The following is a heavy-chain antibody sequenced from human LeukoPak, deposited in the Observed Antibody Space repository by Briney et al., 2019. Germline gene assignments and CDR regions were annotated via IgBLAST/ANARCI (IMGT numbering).Heavy chain of an antibody. CDR2: IYPGDSDT. CDR3: ARLGSMRGHYFDY. Sequence: GESLKISCKGSGYSFTSYWIGWVRQMPGKGLEWMGIIYPGDSDTRYSPSFQGQVTISADKSISATYLQWSSLKASDTAMYYCARLGSMRGHYFDYWGQGTLVTVSS. CDR1: GYSFTSYW. J-gene: IGHJ4*02. V-gene: IGHV5-51*01.